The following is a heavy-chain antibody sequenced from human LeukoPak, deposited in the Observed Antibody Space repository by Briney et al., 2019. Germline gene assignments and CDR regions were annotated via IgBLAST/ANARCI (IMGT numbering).Heavy chain of an antibody. J-gene: IGHJ4*02. CDR2: IEQDGTKE. Sequence: GGSLRLSCAAPGLTITTHWMTWVRQAPEKGLEWVATIEQDGTKEYYVDSVKGRFTISRDDAKNSLYLQMNSLRADDTAVYYCVRDFDYWGQGTLVTVSS. V-gene: IGHV3-7*01. CDR1: GLTITTHW. CDR3: VRDFDY.